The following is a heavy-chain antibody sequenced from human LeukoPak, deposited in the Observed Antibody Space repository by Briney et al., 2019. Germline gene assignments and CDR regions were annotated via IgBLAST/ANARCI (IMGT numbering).Heavy chain of an antibody. Sequence: GALRLSCAASGFTFSSYAMSWVRQAPGKGLEWVSAISGSGGSTYYADSVKGRFTISRDNSKNTLYLQMNSLRAEDTAVYYCAKDPIVVVPAAFLKTDYRGQGTLVTVSS. D-gene: IGHD2-2*01. V-gene: IGHV3-23*01. CDR1: GFTFSSYA. J-gene: IGHJ4*02. CDR3: AKDPIVVVPAAFLKTDY. CDR2: ISGSGGST.